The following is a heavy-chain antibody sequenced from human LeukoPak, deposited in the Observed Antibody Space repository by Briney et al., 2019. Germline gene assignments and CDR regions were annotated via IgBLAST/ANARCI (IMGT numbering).Heavy chain of an antibody. CDR3: AKLILISADD. CDR2: ISSSSSHT. CDR1: GFTFSNYS. J-gene: IGHJ4*02. Sequence: PGGSLRLSCVGSGFTFSNYSMNWVRQAPGKGLDWVSSISSSSSHTYYADSVKGRFTISRDNAKNAVYLQMNSLTADDTAVYYCAKLILISADDWGQGTLVSVSS. V-gene: IGHV3-21*01. D-gene: IGHD3-22*01.